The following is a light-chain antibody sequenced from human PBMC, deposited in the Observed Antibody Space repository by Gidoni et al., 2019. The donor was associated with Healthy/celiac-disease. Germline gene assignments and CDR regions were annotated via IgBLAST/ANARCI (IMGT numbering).Light chain of an antibody. CDR1: QSVSSSY. J-gene: IGKJ2*01. CDR3: QQYGSSPPYT. CDR2: GAS. V-gene: IGKV3-20*01. Sequence: EIVLTQSPGTLSLSPGERATLSCRASQSVSSSYLAWYQQKPGQAPRLLIYGASSRATGIPDSFSGSGSGTDFTLTISRLEPEDFAVYYCQQYGSSPPYTFXQXTKLEI.